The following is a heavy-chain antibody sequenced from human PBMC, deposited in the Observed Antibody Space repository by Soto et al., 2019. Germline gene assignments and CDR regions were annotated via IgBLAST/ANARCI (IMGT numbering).Heavy chain of an antibody. CDR2: ISGSGGST. CDR3: AKLGRTYYDILTGMGYFAY. Sequence: GGSLRLSCAASGFTFSSYAMSWVRQAPGKGLEWVSAISGSGGSTYYADSVKGRFTISRDNSKNTLYLQMNSLRAEDTAVYYCAKLGRTYYDILTGMGYFAYWGQGTLVTVSS. V-gene: IGHV3-23*01. CDR1: GFTFSSYA. D-gene: IGHD3-9*01. J-gene: IGHJ4*02.